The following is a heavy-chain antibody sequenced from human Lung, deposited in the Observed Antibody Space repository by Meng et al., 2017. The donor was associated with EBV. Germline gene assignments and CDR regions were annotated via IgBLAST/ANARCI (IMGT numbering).Heavy chain of an antibody. J-gene: IGHJ4*02. Sequence: QVQLVQSGSGLKKPGASVKVSCKASGYTFTTYYMHWVRQAPGQGLEWMGRIIPILGIANYAQKFQGRVTITADKSTSTAYMELSSLRSEDTAVYYCARDEGGWLTAPDYWGQGTLVTVSS. V-gene: IGHV1-69*09. CDR1: GYTFTTYY. CDR2: IIPILGIA. D-gene: IGHD5-24*01. CDR3: ARDEGGWLTAPDY.